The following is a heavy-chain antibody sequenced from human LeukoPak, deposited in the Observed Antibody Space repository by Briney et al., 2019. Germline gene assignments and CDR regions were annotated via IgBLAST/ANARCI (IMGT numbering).Heavy chain of an antibody. D-gene: IGHD2-2*01. V-gene: IGHV1-69*02. CDR3: ARSSTSTTNPWGTINWFDP. J-gene: IGHJ5*02. Sequence: ASVKVSCKASGGTFSSYTISLVRQAPGQGLEWMGRIIPILGIANYAQKFQGRVTITADKSTSTAYMELSSLRSEDTAVYYSARSSTSTTNPWGTINWFDPWGQGTLVTASS. CDR1: GGTFSSYT. CDR2: IIPILGIA.